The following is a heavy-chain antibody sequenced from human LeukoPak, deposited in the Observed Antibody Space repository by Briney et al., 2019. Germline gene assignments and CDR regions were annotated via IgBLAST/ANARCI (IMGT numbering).Heavy chain of an antibody. D-gene: IGHD6-6*01. V-gene: IGHV4-34*01. J-gene: IGHJ6*04. CDR2: INHSGST. CDR1: GGSFSGYY. Sequence: PSETLSLTCAVYGGSFSGYYWSWIRQPPGKGLEWIGEINHSGSTNYNPSLKSRVTVSVDTSKNQFSLKLSSVTAADTAVYYCARRGSSPEDVWGKGTTVTVSS. CDR3: ARRGSSPEDV.